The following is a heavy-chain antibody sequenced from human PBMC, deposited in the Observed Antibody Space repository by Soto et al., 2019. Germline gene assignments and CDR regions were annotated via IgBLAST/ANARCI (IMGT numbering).Heavy chain of an antibody. V-gene: IGHV4-59*12. CDR3: VRLIGNSWLDY. CDR1: GGSISRYY. Sequence: SETLSLTCTVSGGSISRYYWSWIRQPPGKGLEWIGYIYYSGSTNYNPSLKSRVTISVDTSKNQVSLQLNSVTPEDSAVYYCVRLIGNSWLDYWGQGTLVTVSS. CDR2: IYYSGST. J-gene: IGHJ5*01. D-gene: IGHD2-8*01.